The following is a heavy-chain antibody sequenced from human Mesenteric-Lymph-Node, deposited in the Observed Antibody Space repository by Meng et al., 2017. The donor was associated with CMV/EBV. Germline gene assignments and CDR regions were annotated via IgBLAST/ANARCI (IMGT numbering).Heavy chain of an antibody. CDR3: AKHQGSSADYYGMDV. Sequence: GGSLRLSCKGSGYSFTSYWIGWVRQMPGKGLEWMGIIYPGDSDTRYSPSFQGQVTISADKSISTAYLQWSSLKASDTAMYYCAKHQGSSADYYGMDVWGQGTTVTVSS. CDR2: IYPGDSDT. J-gene: IGHJ6*02. V-gene: IGHV5-51*01. CDR1: GYSFTSYW. D-gene: IGHD3-16*01.